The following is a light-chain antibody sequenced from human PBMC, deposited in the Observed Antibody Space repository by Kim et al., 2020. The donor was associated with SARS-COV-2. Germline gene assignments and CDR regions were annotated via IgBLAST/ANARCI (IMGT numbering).Light chain of an antibody. J-gene: IGKJ1*01. CDR2: KAS. CDR1: QSISSW. CDR3: QQYNSYSRT. Sequence: SVGDSVTITCRASQSISSWLAWYQQKPEKGPKLLIYKASSLESGVPSRFSGSGSGTEFTLTINSLQPDDFATYCSQQYNSYSRTFGQGTKVDIK. V-gene: IGKV1-5*03.